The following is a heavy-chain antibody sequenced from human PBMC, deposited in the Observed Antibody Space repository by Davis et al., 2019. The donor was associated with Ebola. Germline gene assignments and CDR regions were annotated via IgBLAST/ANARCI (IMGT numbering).Heavy chain of an antibody. J-gene: IGHJ6*02. CDR2: IYSGGST. D-gene: IGHD4-17*01. CDR3: ARDYGDYYYGMDV. CDR1: GFTFSNAW. V-gene: IGHV3-66*01. Sequence: GESLKISCTASGFTFSNAWMSWVRQAPGKGLEWVSVIYSGGSTYYADSVKGRFTISRDNSKNTLYLQMNSLRAEDTAVYYCARDYGDYYYGMDVWGQGTTVTVSS.